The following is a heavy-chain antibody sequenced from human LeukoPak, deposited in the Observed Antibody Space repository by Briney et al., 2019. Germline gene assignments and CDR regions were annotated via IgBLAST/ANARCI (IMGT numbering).Heavy chain of an antibody. CDR1: GGSISSSSYF. D-gene: IGHD6-19*01. CDR3: ARRVVYGSGKEFDY. CDR2: IYYSGST. V-gene: IGHV4-39*01. Sequence: PSETLSLTCTVSGGSISSSSYFWGWIRQPPGKGLEWIASIYYSGSTYYNPSLKSRVTISVDTSKNQFSLKLSSVTAADTAVYYCARRVVYGSGKEFDYWGQGTLVTVSS. J-gene: IGHJ4*02.